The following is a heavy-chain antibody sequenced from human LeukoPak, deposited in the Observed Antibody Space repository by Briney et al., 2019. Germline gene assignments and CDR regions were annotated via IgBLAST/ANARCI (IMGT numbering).Heavy chain of an antibody. CDR2: INWNGGST. J-gene: IGHJ3*01. V-gene: IGHV3-20*04. CDR3: ARGGGYYDSSGYHDAFDF. CDR1: GFTFDDYG. D-gene: IGHD3-22*01. Sequence: GGSLRLSCAASGFTFDDYGMSWVRQAPGKGLEWVSGINWNGGSTGYADSVKGRFTVSRDNAKNSLYLQMNSLRAEDTALYYCARGGGYYDSSGYHDAFDFCGQGTMVIVSS.